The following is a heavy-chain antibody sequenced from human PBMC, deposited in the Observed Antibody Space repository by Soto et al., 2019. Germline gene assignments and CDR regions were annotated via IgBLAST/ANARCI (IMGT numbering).Heavy chain of an antibody. V-gene: IGHV3-53*01. CDR1: GFAGSSKY. CDR2: IYGGGTT. J-gene: IGHJ4*02. D-gene: IGHD6-19*01. CDR3: VQTTGWPGFDF. Sequence: EVQLVESGGGLIQPGGSLRLSCAAAGFAGSSKYITRVREAPGKGLEWVSVIYGGGTTYYADSVKGRFTISRDTSKNTLYLQMNSLRAEDTAVYYCVQTTGWPGFDFWGQATLVTVSS.